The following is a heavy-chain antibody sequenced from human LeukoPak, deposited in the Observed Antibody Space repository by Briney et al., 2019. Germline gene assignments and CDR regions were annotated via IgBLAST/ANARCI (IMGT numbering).Heavy chain of an antibody. V-gene: IGHV1-69*13. CDR3: ARAGVTMVRGVIPFDY. Sequence: SVKVSCKASGGTFSSYTISRVRQAPGQGLEWMGGIIPIFGTANYAQKFQGRVTITADESTSTAYMELSSLRSEDTAVYYCARAGVTMVRGVIPFDYWGQGTLVTVSS. CDR1: GGTFSSYT. CDR2: IIPIFGTA. D-gene: IGHD3-10*01. J-gene: IGHJ4*02.